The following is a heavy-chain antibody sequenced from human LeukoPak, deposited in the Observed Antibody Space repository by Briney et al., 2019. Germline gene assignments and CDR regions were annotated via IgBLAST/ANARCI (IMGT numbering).Heavy chain of an antibody. CDR3: ASHYGDYDYYYGMDV. CDR2: ISGSGDNT. CDR1: GFTFSRYA. Sequence: GGSLRLSCAASGFTFSRYATNWVRQAPGKGLEWVSAISGSGDNTYYADSAKGRFTISRDNAKNSLYLQMNSLRAEDTAVYYCASHYGDYDYYYGMDVWGQGTTVTVSS. D-gene: IGHD4-17*01. V-gene: IGHV3-23*01. J-gene: IGHJ6*02.